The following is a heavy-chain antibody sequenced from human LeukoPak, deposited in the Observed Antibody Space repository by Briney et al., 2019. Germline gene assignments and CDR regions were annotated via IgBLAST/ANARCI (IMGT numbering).Heavy chain of an antibody. J-gene: IGHJ4*02. Sequence: ASVKVSCKASGYTFTSYHMHWVRQAPGQGLEWMGIINPSGGSTSYAQKFQGRVTMTRDTSTSTVYMELSSLRSEDTAVYYCARAQMATVVLDYWGQGTLVTVSS. CDR3: ARAQMATVVLDY. V-gene: IGHV1-46*01. CDR1: GYTFTSYH. CDR2: INPSGGST. D-gene: IGHD5-24*01.